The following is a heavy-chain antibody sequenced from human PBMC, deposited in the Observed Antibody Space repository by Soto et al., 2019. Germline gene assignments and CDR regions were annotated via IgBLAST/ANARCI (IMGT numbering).Heavy chain of an antibody. CDR2: IYYRGIT. V-gene: IGHV4-31*02. CDR3: ARLISGYYYFDY. J-gene: IGHJ4*02. Sequence: WIWIRQHPGKGLEWIGYIYYRGITYYNPSLKSRLTISVDMSKNQFSLNLSSVTAADTAVYYCARLISGYYYFDYWGQGTLVTVSS. D-gene: IGHD5-12*01.